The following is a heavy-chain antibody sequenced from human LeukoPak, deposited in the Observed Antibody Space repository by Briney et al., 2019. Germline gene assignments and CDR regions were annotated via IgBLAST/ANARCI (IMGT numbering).Heavy chain of an antibody. D-gene: IGHD3-10*01. V-gene: IGHV3-48*03. J-gene: IGHJ4*02. CDR2: ISSRGDTI. Sequence: LSLTCAVYGGSFSGYYWNWVRLAPGKGLEWVSYISSRGDTIYYADSVRGRFTISRDSAKNSLYLQMNSLRAEDTAVYYCARGARGVGFDYWGQGTLVTVSS. CDR1: GGSFSGYY. CDR3: ARGARGVGFDY.